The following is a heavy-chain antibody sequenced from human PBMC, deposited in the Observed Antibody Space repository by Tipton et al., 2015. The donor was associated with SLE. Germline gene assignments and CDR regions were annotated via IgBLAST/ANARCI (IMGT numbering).Heavy chain of an antibody. D-gene: IGHD6-19*01. CDR2: ISGSGGST. J-gene: IGHJ4*02. CDR1: GFTVDLNY. V-gene: IGHV3-23*01. Sequence: SLRLSCTTSGFTVDLNYMTWVRQAPGKGLEWVSAISGSGGSTYYADSVKGRFTISRDNSKNTLYLQMNSLRAEDTAVYYCAKDESSGWLGGYWGQGTLVTVSS. CDR3: AKDESSGWLGGY.